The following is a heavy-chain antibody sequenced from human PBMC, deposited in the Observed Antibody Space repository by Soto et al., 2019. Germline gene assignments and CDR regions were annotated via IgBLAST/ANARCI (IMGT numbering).Heavy chain of an antibody. V-gene: IGHV3-23*01. CDR1: GFTFSSCA. Sequence: PGGSLRLSCAASGFTFSSCAMSWVRQAPGKGLEWVSGIGGSDDDSYYADSVKDRFTISRDNSRDTLYLQMNSLRAEDTVVYSCARDRGVTNYLFDYLGQGTLVIVSS. J-gene: IGHJ4*02. CDR2: IGGSDDDS. D-gene: IGHD3-10*01. CDR3: ARDRGVTNYLFDY.